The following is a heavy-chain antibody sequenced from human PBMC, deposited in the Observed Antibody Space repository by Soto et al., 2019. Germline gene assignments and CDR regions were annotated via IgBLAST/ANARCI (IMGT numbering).Heavy chain of an antibody. CDR2: VSRGGST. CDR1: GFTFTSYA. CDR3: AKRRGAGGHFDY. V-gene: IGHV3-23*01. D-gene: IGHD2-15*01. J-gene: IGHJ4*02. Sequence: EVQLLESGGGLVQPEGSLRLSCAASGFTFTSYAMGWVRQAPGKGLECVSVVSRGGSTHYADSVTGRFIVSRDNSKNTVSLQMNILRADDTAVYYCAKRRGAGGHFDYWGQGALVTVSS.